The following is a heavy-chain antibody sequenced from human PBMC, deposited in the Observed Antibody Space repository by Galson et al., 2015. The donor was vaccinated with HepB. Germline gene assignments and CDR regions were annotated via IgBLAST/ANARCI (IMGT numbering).Heavy chain of an antibody. Sequence: CAASGFTFSSYDMHWVRQATGKGLEWVSAIGTAGDTYYPGSVKGRFTISRENAKNSLYLQMNSLRAGDTAVYYCAREFSVASRGVYYYYGMDVWGQGTTVTVSS. V-gene: IGHV3-13*01. CDR3: AREFSVASRGVYYYYGMDV. CDR1: GFTFSSYD. J-gene: IGHJ6*02. CDR2: IGTAGDT.